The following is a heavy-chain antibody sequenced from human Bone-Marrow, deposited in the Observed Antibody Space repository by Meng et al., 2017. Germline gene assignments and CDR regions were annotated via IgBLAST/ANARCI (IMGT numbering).Heavy chain of an antibody. D-gene: IGHD3-22*01. Sequence: KVSCKGSGYSFTSYWIGWVRQMPGKGLEWMGIIYPGDSDTRYSPSFQGQVTISADKSISTGYLQWSSLKASDTAMYYCARLPYYDSSGYYYDDWFDPWGQGTLVTVSS. V-gene: IGHV5-51*01. J-gene: IGHJ5*02. CDR2: IYPGDSDT. CDR3: ARLPYYDSSGYYYDDWFDP. CDR1: GYSFTSYW.